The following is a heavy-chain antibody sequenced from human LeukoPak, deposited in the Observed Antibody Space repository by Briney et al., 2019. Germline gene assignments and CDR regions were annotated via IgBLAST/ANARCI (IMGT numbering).Heavy chain of an antibody. CDR2: MNPNSGNT. D-gene: IGHD2-2*01. J-gene: IGHJ4*02. CDR3: ARGRYCSSTSCYGVDY. CDR1: GYTFTSYD. Sequence: ASVKVSCKASGYTFTSYDINWVRQATGQGLEWMGWMNPNSGNTGYAQKFQGRVTITRNTSISTAYMELSSLRSEDTAVYYCARGRYCSSTSCYGVDYWGQGTMVTVSS. V-gene: IGHV1-8*03.